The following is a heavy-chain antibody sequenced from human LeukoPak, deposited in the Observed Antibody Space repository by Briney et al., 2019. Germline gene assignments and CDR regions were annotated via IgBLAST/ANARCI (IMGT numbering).Heavy chain of an antibody. D-gene: IGHD3-22*01. V-gene: IGHV1-69*04. CDR1: GGTFSSYT. J-gene: IGHJ4*02. Sequence: SVKVSCRASGGTFSSYTISWVRQAPGQGLEWMGRIIPILGIANYAQKFQGRVTITADKSTSTAYMELSSLRSEDTAVYYCARDGTGGGYYYYFDYWGQGTLVTVSS. CDR2: IIPILGIA. CDR3: ARDGTGGGYYYYFDY.